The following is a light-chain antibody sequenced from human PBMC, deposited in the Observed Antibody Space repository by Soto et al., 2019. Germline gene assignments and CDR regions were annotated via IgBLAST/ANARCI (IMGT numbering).Light chain of an antibody. J-gene: IGKJ4*01. CDR1: QSVSSSY. CDR3: QQYGSSLGVT. CDR2: GAS. V-gene: IGKV3-20*01. Sequence: EIVLTQSPGTLSLSPGERATLSCRASQSVSSSYLAWYQQKPGQAPRLLIYGASSRANGIPDRFSGSGSGTDLTLTISRLEPEDFAVYDYQQYGSSLGVTFGGGTKVDIK.